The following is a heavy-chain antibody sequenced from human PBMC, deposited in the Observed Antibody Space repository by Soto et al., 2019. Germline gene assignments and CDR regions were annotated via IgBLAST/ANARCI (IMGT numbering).Heavy chain of an antibody. D-gene: IGHD6-19*01. CDR1: GGTFSSYA. CDR3: ARARGGYSSGWYGGVGY. J-gene: IGHJ4*02. V-gene: IGHV1-69*12. CDR2: IIPIFGTA. Sequence: QVQLVQSGAEVKKPGSSVKVSCKASGGTFSSYAISWVRQAPGQGLEWMGGIIPIFGTANYAQKFQGRVTITADESTSTAYMERGSLRSEDTAVYYCARARGGYSSGWYGGVGYWGQGTLVTVSS.